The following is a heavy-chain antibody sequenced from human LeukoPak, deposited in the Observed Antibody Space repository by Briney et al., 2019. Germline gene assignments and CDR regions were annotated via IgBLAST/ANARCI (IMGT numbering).Heavy chain of an antibody. V-gene: IGHV1-18*01. CDR2: ISAYNGNT. Sequence: ASVKVSCRASGYTFTSYGISWVRQAPGQGLEWMGWISAYNGNTNYAQKLQGRVTMTTDTSTSTAYMELRSLRSDDTAVYYCARVGKSSGSSFHFDYWGQGTLVTVSS. J-gene: IGHJ4*02. CDR1: GYTFTSYG. CDR3: ARVGKSSGSSFHFDY. D-gene: IGHD6-19*01.